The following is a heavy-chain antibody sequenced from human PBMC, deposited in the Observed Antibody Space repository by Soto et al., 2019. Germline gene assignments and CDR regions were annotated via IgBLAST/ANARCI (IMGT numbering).Heavy chain of an antibody. CDR2: ISRGGSA. CDR3: ARDTFGGAYDFWH. CDR1: GFTVSSDY. D-gene: IGHD3-3*01. Sequence: GGSLRLSCAASGFTVSSDYMTWVRQAPGKGLEWVSVISRGGSAYYADSVKGRFTISRDNSKNTLYLQMNSLRAEDTAVYYCARDTFGGAYDFWHGGQGT. V-gene: IGHV3-66*01. J-gene: IGHJ4*02.